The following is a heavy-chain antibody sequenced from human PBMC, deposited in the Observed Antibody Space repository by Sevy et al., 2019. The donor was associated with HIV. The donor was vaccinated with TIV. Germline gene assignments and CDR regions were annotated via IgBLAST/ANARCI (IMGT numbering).Heavy chain of an antibody. Sequence: SQTLSHICAISGDSVSSNSAAWNWIRQSPSRGLEWMGRTYYRSKWYNDYAVSVKSRITINPDTSKNQFSLQLNSVTPEDTAVYYCARCYYDFWSGYSPFDYWGQGTLVTVSS. D-gene: IGHD3-3*01. CDR3: ARCYYDFWSGYSPFDY. CDR1: GDSVSSNSAA. V-gene: IGHV6-1*01. J-gene: IGHJ4*02. CDR2: TYYRSKWYN.